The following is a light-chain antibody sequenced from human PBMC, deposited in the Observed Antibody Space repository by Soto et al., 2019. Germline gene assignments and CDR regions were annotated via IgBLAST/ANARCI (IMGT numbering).Light chain of an antibody. J-gene: IGKJ2*01. CDR1: QSIGTS. CDR3: QQSYSTPRT. CDR2: SAS. Sequence: DIQMTQSPSSLSPSVGDRVTITCRASQSIGTSLNWYQQKPGKAPSLLIFSASSLHSGVPSRFSGSGSGTHFTLSINTLQPEYFATYYCQQSYSTPRTFGQGTKLE. V-gene: IGKV1-39*01.